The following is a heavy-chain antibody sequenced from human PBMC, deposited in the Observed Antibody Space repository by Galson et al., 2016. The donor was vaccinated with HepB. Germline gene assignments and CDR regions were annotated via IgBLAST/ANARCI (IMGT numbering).Heavy chain of an antibody. Sequence: SLRLSCAASGFTFSSFAMGWVRQVPGKGLQWVSSISDTGDSTFYADAVKGRFAISRDNSKNLLYLQMNSLRVEDTATYYCAKRDRAVGLPGTFFDYWGQATLVTVSS. CDR1: GFTFSSFA. V-gene: IGHV3-23*01. CDR3: AKRDRAVGLPGTFFDY. D-gene: IGHD2-21*02. CDR2: ISDTGDST. J-gene: IGHJ4*02.